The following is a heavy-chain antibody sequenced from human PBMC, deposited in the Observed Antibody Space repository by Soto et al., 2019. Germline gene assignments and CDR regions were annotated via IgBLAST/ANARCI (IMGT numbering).Heavy chain of an antibody. Sequence: QAQLQQWGAGLLKPSETLSLTCAVYGGSFSGYYWSWIRQPPGKGLEWIGEINHSGSTNYNPSLKSRVTISVDTSKNQFSLKLSSVTAADTAVYYCARVGLWFGELLSDWFDPWGQGTLVTVSS. D-gene: IGHD3-10*01. CDR1: GGSFSGYY. CDR3: ARVGLWFGELLSDWFDP. CDR2: INHSGST. V-gene: IGHV4-34*01. J-gene: IGHJ5*02.